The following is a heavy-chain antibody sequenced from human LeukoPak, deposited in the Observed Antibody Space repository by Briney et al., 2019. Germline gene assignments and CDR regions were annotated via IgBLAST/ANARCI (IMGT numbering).Heavy chain of an antibody. D-gene: IGHD3-22*01. CDR1: GYSISSGYY. CDR2: IYHSGST. CDR3: ARHKGYYYDSSGYAFDI. J-gene: IGHJ3*02. V-gene: IGHV4-38-2*01. Sequence: SETLSLTCAVSGYSISSGYYWGWIRQPPGKGLEWIGSIYHSGSTYYNPSLKSRVTISVDTPKNQFSLKLSSVTAADTAVYYCARHKGYYYDSSGYAFDIWGQGTMVTVSS.